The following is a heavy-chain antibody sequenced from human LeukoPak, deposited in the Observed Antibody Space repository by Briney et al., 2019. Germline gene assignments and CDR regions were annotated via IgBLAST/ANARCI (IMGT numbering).Heavy chain of an antibody. J-gene: IGHJ3*02. CDR2: INSDGGST. V-gene: IGHV3-74*01. Sequence: GGSLRLSCAASGFTFSSYWMHWVRQGPGKGLVWVSRINSDGGSTSYADSVKGRFTISRDNAKNTLYLQMNSLRAEDTAVYYCARAGDSSGYYTNDAFDIWGQGTMVTVSS. CDR3: ARAGDSSGYYTNDAFDI. D-gene: IGHD3-22*01. CDR1: GFTFSSYW.